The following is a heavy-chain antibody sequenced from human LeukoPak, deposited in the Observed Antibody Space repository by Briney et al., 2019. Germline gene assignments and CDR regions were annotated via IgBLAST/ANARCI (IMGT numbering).Heavy chain of an antibody. Sequence: SETLSLTCTVSGGSISSYYWSWIRQPPGKGLEWIGYIYYSGSTNYNPSLKSRVTISVDTSKNQFSLKLSSVTAADTAVYYCARVLRVYDSSGCSDRFDYWGQGTLVTVSS. J-gene: IGHJ4*02. V-gene: IGHV4-59*01. CDR1: GGSISSYY. CDR2: IYYSGST. D-gene: IGHD3-22*01. CDR3: ARVLRVYDSSGCSDRFDY.